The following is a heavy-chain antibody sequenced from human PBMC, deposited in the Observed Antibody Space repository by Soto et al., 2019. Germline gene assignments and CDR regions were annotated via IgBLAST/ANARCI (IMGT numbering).Heavy chain of an antibody. Sequence: QVQLVQSGAEVKKPGASVKVSCKASGYTFTSYYMHWVRQAPGQGLEWMGIINPSGGSTSYAQKFQGRVTMTRDTSTSTVYMELSSLRSEDTAVYYCARAVTMIVVALPTAFDIWGQGTMVTVSS. CDR1: GYTFTSYY. J-gene: IGHJ3*02. CDR2: INPSGGST. D-gene: IGHD3-22*01. V-gene: IGHV1-46*01. CDR3: ARAVTMIVVALPTAFDI.